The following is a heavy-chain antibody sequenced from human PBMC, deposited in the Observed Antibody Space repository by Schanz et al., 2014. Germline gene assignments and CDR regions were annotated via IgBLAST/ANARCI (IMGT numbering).Heavy chain of an antibody. V-gene: IGHV3-NL1*01. Sequence: VQLVESGGGLVQPGGSLRLSCTASGFTFSSYALHWVRQAPGKGLEWVSFVHPGGSTYYPDSVKGRFTISRDSSKNTLYLQMNSLRPEDTAIYYCANNWNLDYWGQGTLVTVSS. J-gene: IGHJ4*02. CDR3: ANNWNLDY. D-gene: IGHD1-20*01. CDR2: VHPGGST. CDR1: GFTFSSYA.